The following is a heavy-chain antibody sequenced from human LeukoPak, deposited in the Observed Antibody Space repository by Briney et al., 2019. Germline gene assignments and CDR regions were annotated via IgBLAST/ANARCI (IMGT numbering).Heavy chain of an antibody. D-gene: IGHD1-14*01. V-gene: IGHV4-39*07. Sequence: SETLSLTCTVSGDSISSTNYYWGWIRQPPGKGLEWIGSIYYSGSTYYNPSLGSRVTISVDTSKKQFSLKLRSVTAADTAVYYCARVAEMKDAFDIWGQGTMVTVSS. CDR1: GDSISSTNYY. CDR2: IYYSGST. CDR3: ARVAEMKDAFDI. J-gene: IGHJ3*02.